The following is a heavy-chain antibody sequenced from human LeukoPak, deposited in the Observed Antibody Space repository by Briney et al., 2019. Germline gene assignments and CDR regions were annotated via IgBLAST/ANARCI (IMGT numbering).Heavy chain of an antibody. CDR3: ARVPGQSPYYYMDV. Sequence: GASAKVSCKASGYTFTSYDINWVRQATGQGLEWMGWMNPNSGNTGYAQKFQGRVTMTRNTSISTAYMELSSLRSEDTAVYYCARVPGQSPYYYMDVWGKGTTVTVSS. J-gene: IGHJ6*03. V-gene: IGHV1-8*01. CDR2: MNPNSGNT. CDR1: GYTFTSYD.